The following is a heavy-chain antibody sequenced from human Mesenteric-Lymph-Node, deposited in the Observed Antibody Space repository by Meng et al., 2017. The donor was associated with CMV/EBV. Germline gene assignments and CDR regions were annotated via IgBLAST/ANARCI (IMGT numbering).Heavy chain of an antibody. D-gene: IGHD6-6*01. Sequence: SETLSLTCTVSGGSISSGDYYWSWIRQPPGKGLEWIGYTYYSGSTYYSPSLKSRVTISVDTSKNQFSLKLSSVTAADTAVYYCARLSLVRHYNYYYYYGMDVWGQGTTVTVSS. V-gene: IGHV4-30-4*02. CDR3: ARLSLVRHYNYYYYYGMDV. CDR2: TYYSGST. J-gene: IGHJ6*02. CDR1: GGSISSGDYY.